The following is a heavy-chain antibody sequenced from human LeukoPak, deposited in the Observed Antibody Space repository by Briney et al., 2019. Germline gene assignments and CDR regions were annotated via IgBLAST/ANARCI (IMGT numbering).Heavy chain of an antibody. CDR2: IRYDGSNK. CDR3: AIDFWSGYSDY. CDR1: GFIFSNYG. Sequence: PGGSLRLSCAASGFIFSNYGMNWVCQAPGKGLEGVAYIRYDGSNKQYADSVKGRFTISRDNSKNTLYLQMDSLRAEDTAVYYCAIDFWSGYSDYWGQGTLVTVSS. V-gene: IGHV3-30*02. J-gene: IGHJ4*02. D-gene: IGHD3-3*01.